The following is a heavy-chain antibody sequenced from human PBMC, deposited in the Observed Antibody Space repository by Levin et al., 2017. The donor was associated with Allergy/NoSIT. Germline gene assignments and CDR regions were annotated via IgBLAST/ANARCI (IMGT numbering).Heavy chain of an antibody. J-gene: IGHJ4*02. CDR2: INPNSGGT. V-gene: IGHV1-2*02. D-gene: IGHD4-23*01. CDR3: ARDRWGGYGGNSAIDY. Sequence: ASVKVSCKASGYTFTGYYMHWVRQAPGQGLEWMGWINPNSGGTNYAQKFQGRVTMTRDTSISTAYMELSRLRSDDTAVYYCARDRWGGYGGNSAIDYWGQGTLVTVSS. CDR1: GYTFTGYY.